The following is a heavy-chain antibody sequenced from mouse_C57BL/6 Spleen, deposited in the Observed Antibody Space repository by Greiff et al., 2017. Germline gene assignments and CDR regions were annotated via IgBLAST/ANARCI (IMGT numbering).Heavy chain of an antibody. J-gene: IGHJ3*01. V-gene: IGHV1-22*01. Sequence: VQLKQSGPELVKPGASVKMSCKASGYTFTDYNMHWVKQSHGKSLEWIGYINPNNGGTSYNQKFKGKATLTVNKSSSTAYMELRSLTSEDSAVYYCARPAQATGGFAYWGQGTLVTVSA. CDR2: INPNNGGT. CDR1: GYTFTDYN. D-gene: IGHD3-2*02. CDR3: ARPAQATGGFAY.